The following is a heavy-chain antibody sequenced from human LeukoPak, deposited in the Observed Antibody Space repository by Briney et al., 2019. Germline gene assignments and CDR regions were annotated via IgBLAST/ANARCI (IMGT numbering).Heavy chain of an antibody. CDR2: ISWNSGSI. CDR3: AEASYSGYDRGWFDP. CDR1: GFTFDDYA. D-gene: IGHD5-12*01. V-gene: IGHV3-9*01. J-gene: IGHJ5*02. Sequence: SLRLSCAASGFTFDDYAMHWVRQAPGKGLEWVSGISWNSGSIGYADSVKGRFTISRDNAKNSLYLQMNSLRAEDTALYYCAEASYSGYDRGWFDPWGQGTLVTVSS.